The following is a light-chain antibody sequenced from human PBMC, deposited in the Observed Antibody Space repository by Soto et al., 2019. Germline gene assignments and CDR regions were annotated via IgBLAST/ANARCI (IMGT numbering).Light chain of an antibody. CDR2: EVR. CDR1: TNDIGGYNY. J-gene: IGLJ3*02. CDR3: CSYTISATLV. Sequence: QSVLTQPASVSGSPGQSITISCSGTTNDIGGYNYVSWYQHHPGKVPKVIIYEVRNRRSGVSNRFSGSKSGNTASLTISGLQAEDEADYYCCSYTISATLVFGGGTKVTVL. V-gene: IGLV2-14*01.